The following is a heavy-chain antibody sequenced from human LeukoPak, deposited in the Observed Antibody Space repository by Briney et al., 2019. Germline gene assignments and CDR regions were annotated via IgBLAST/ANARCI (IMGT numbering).Heavy chain of an antibody. V-gene: IGHV4-39*07. Sequence: PSETLSLTCTVSGGSISRSAYYWGWIRQPPGKGLEWIGTIYYSGSTYYNPSLKSRVTISVDTSKNQFSLKLSSVTAADTAVYYCVRGWKYDNSGYFSGYWGQGTLVTVSS. CDR3: VRGWKYDNSGYFSGY. CDR2: IYYSGST. CDR1: GGSISRSAYY. D-gene: IGHD3-22*01. J-gene: IGHJ4*02.